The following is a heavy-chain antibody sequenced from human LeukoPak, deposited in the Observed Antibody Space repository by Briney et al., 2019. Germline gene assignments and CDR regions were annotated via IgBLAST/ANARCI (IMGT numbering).Heavy chain of an antibody. CDR1: GFTFSGYG. J-gene: IGHJ5*02. CDR2: ISYDGSNK. Sequence: GRSLRLSCAASGFTFSGYGMHWVRQAPGKGLEWVAVISYDGSNKYYADSVKGRFTISRDNSKNTLYLQMNSLRAEDTAVYYCAKARDGYAPGPNWFDPWGQGTLVTVSS. D-gene: IGHD5-24*01. V-gene: IGHV3-30*18. CDR3: AKARDGYAPGPNWFDP.